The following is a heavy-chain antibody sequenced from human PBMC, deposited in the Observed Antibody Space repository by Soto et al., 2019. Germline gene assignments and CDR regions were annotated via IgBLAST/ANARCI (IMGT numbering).Heavy chain of an antibody. D-gene: IGHD3-3*01. CDR3: ARGCDHDLWSAYHSAVGLFAP. CDR1: GFTFSSYA. J-gene: IGHJ5*02. CDR2: ISYDGSNK. V-gene: IGHV3-30-3*01. Sequence: TGGSLRLSCAASGFTFSSYAMHWVRQAPGKGLEWVAVISYDGSNKYYADSVKGRFTISRDNSKNTLYLQMNSLRAEDTAVYYCARGCDHDLWSAYHSAVGLFAPWGQGQRITVYS.